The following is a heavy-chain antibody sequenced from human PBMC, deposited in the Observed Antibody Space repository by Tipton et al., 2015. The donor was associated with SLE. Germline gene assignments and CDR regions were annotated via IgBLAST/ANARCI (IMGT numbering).Heavy chain of an antibody. Sequence: SLRLSCAASGFTFSAYGMYWVRQAPGKGLEWVSGISQSGHSTYDADFVKGRFSISRDNFRNTLYLQMNGLRAGDTAVYYCVVWAAALDYWGQGTLVTVSS. V-gene: IGHV3-23*01. CDR2: ISQSGHST. D-gene: IGHD6-13*01. CDR3: VVWAAALDY. J-gene: IGHJ4*02. CDR1: GFTFSAYG.